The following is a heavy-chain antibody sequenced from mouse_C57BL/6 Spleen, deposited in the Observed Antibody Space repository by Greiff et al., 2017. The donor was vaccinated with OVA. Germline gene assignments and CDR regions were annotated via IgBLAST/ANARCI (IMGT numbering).Heavy chain of an antibody. CDR2: ISYDGSN. CDR3: ARVGIYYGNYEDYAMDY. CDR1: GYSITSGYY. D-gene: IGHD2-1*01. J-gene: IGHJ4*01. V-gene: IGHV3-6*01. Sequence: EVKLVESGPGLVKPSQSLSLTCSVTGYSITSGYYWNWIRQFPGNKLEWMGYISYDGSNNYNPSLKNRISITRDTSKNQFFLKLNSVTTEDTATYYCARVGIYYGNYEDYAMDYWGQGTSVTVSS.